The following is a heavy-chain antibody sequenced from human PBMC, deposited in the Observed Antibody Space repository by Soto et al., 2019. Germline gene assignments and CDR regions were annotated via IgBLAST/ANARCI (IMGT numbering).Heavy chain of an antibody. D-gene: IGHD1-7*01. J-gene: IGHJ6*02. CDR2: IYYSGST. V-gene: IGHV4-39*01. Sequence: PSETLSLTCTVSGGSISSSSYYWGWIRQPPGKGLEWIGSIYYSGSTYYNPSLKGRVTISVDTSKNQFSLKLSSVTAADTAVYYCARHGATGTTARGYYYYYGLDVWGPGTTVTVSS. CDR1: GGSISSSSYY. CDR3: ARHGATGTTARGYYYYYGLDV.